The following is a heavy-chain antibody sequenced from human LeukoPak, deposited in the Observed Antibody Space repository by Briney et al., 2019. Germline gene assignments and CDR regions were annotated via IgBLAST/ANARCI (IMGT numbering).Heavy chain of an antibody. Sequence: RSSETLSLTCTVSGGSISGDHWSWIRQPPGKGLEWIGYIDNSGNTNYSPSLRSRVTMSLDMSKNQFSLEVKSVTAADTAMFYCARLLSRGGRAGDVFDLWGQGTLVTVSS. D-gene: IGHD3-10*01. J-gene: IGHJ3*01. CDR1: GGSISGDH. V-gene: IGHV4-59*08. CDR2: IDNSGNT. CDR3: ARLLSRGGRAGDVFDL.